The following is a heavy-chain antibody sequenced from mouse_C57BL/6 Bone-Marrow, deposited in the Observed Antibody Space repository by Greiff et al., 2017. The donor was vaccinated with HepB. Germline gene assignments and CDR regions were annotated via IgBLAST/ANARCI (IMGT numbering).Heavy chain of an antibody. V-gene: IGHV5-4*01. Sequence: EVQGVESGGGLVKPGGSLKLSCAASGFTFSSYAMSWVRQTPEKRLEWVATISDGGSYTYYPDNVKGRFTISRDNAKNNLYLQMSHLKSEDTAMYYCARGRRGNYAIAYWGQGTSVTVSS. CDR2: ISDGGSYT. J-gene: IGHJ4*01. CDR3: ARGRRGNYAIAY. CDR1: GFTFSSYA.